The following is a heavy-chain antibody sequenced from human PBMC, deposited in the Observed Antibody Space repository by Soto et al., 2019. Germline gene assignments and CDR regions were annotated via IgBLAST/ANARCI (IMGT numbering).Heavy chain of an antibody. CDR2: ISSSSYI. CDR1: GFTFSSYS. D-gene: IGHD3-3*01. CDR3: AKDPSYDFWSGYYNPYYFDY. Sequence: GSLRLSCAASGFTFSSYSMNWVRQAPGKGLEWVSSISSSSYIYYADSVKGRFTISRDNAKNTLYLQMNSLRAEDTAVYYCAKDPSYDFWSGYYNPYYFDYWGQGTLVTVSS. V-gene: IGHV3-21*04. J-gene: IGHJ4*02.